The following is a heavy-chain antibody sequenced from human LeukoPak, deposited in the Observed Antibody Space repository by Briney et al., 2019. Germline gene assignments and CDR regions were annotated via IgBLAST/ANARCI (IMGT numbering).Heavy chain of an antibody. D-gene: IGHD3-22*01. J-gene: IGHJ4*02. CDR2: ISWDGGST. CDR3: AKDMRDTYYYDSSGSFDY. Sequence: GGSLRLSCAASGFTFDDYTMHWVRQAPGKGLEWVSLISWDGGSTYYADSVKGRVTISRDNSKNSLYLQMNSLNTEDTALYYCAKDMRDTYYYDSSGSFDYWGQGTLVTVSS. V-gene: IGHV3-43*01. CDR1: GFTFDDYT.